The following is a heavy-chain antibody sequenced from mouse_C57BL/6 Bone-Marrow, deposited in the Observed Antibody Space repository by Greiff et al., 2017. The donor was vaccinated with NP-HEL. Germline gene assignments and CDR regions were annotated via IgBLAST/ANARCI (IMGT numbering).Heavy chain of an antibody. CDR3: YEDSAVYSCAYLTTVVATRYFDV. Sequence: QVQLKESGPELARPWASVKISCQAFYTFSRRVHFAIRDTNYWMQWVKQRPGQGMEWIGAIYPGNGDTSYNQKFKGKATLTADKSTITAYIHLSSLTYEDSAVYSCAYLTTVVATRYFDVWGTGTTVTVSS. V-gene: IGHV1-87*01. D-gene: IGHD1-1*01. CDR1: YTFSRRVH. J-gene: IGHJ1*03. CDR2: GQGMEWIG.